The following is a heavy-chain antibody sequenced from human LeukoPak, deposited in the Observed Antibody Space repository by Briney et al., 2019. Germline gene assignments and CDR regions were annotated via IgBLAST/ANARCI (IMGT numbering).Heavy chain of an antibody. Sequence: GESLKISCKGSGYSFTSYWIGWVRQMPRKGLEWMGIIYPGDSDTRYSPSFQGQVTISADKSISTAYLQWSSLKASDTAMYYCARHLKYSSSAGVNWFDPWGQGTLVTVSS. CDR1: GYSFTSYW. J-gene: IGHJ5*02. V-gene: IGHV5-51*01. CDR3: ARHLKYSSSAGVNWFDP. CDR2: IYPGDSDT. D-gene: IGHD6-6*01.